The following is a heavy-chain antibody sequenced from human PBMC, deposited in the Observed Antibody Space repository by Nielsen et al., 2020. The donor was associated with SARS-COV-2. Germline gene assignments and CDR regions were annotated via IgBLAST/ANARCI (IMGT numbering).Heavy chain of an antibody. V-gene: IGHV3-7*01. J-gene: IGHJ6*03. CDR3: ARAGGYYYYYMDV. CDR1: GFTFSSYA. D-gene: IGHD4-23*01. CDR2: IKQDGSEK. Sequence: GGSLRLSCAASGFTFSSYAMSWVRQAPGKGLEWVANIKQDGSEKYYVDSVKGRFTISRDNAKNSLYLQMNSLRAEDTAVYYCARAGGYYYYYMDVWGKGTTVTVSS.